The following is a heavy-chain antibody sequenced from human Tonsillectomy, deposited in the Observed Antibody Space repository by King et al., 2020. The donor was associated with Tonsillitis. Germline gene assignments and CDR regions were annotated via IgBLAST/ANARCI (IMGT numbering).Heavy chain of an antibody. CDR2: IKEDGSDK. V-gene: IGHV3-7*01. Sequence: QLVQSGGGLVQPGGSLRLSCAVSGFTSSNYWMSWVRQAPGGGLEWVANIKEDGSDKYYVDSVKGRFTISRDNAKNSLYLQMNSLRAEDTAVYYCARDPGSDAFDIWGQGTLVSVSS. CDR1: GFTSSNYW. D-gene: IGHD1-26*01. J-gene: IGHJ3*02. CDR3: ARDPGSDAFDI.